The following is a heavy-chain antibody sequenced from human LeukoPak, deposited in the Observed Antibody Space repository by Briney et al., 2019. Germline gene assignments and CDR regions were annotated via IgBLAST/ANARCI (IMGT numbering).Heavy chain of an antibody. V-gene: IGHV3-7*01. Sequence: PGGSLRLSCAASGFTFISSWMSRVRQAPGKGLEWVANISPDGSETNYVDSVKGRFTISRDNAKNSLYLQMNSLRAEDTAVYYCARPRVPDSWGQGTLVIVSS. CDR2: ISPDGSET. CDR3: ARPRVPDS. CDR1: GFTFISSW. J-gene: IGHJ4*02.